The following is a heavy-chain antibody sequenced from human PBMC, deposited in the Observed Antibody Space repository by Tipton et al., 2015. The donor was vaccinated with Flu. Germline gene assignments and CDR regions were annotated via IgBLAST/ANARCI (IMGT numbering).Heavy chain of an antibody. CDR1: GDSITYYY. J-gene: IGHJ4*02. Sequence: TLSLTCTVSGDSITYYYWTWIRQPAGKGLEWIGRIYTTGSTNYNPSLQSRVTMSLDTSKNQFSLKLSSVTAADTAVYYCARGSSSGTYVIFDYWGQGTLVAVSS. CDR2: IYTTGST. D-gene: IGHD3-10*01. CDR3: ARGSSSGTYVIFDY. V-gene: IGHV4-4*07.